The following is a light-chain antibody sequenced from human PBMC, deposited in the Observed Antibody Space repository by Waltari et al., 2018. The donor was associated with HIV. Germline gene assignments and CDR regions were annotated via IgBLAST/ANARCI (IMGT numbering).Light chain of an antibody. Sequence: SVLTQPPSASGAPGQRVTISCSGRSANIENDNVYWYQQFPGAAPKLLIYKDTQRPSGVPDRFTGSKSGTSASLAIGGLRSDDEADYYCVGWDSRLRGYVFGAGTKVTVL. CDR3: VGWDSRLRGYV. CDR2: KDT. V-gene: IGLV1-47*01. J-gene: IGLJ1*01. CDR1: SANIENDN.